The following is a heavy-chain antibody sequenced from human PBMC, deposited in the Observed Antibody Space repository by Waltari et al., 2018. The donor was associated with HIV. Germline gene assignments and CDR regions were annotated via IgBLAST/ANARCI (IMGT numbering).Heavy chain of an antibody. CDR1: GFPFDNYG. CDR3: AKEGWDLLEFGYYFDS. J-gene: IGHJ4*01. Sequence: QVQLVESGGGVVQPGGSLRLSCVASGFPFDNYGLNWVRQAPGKGLDWVASISYDGRHIYYADSVNGRFTISRDNSKNTVYLQMTSLRPEDTTVYSCAKEGWDLLEFGYYFDSWGQGTLVTVSS. V-gene: IGHV3-30*18. CDR2: ISYDGRHI. D-gene: IGHD1-26*01.